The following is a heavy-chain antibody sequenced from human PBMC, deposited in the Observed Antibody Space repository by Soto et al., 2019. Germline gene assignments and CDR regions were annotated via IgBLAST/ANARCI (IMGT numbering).Heavy chain of an antibody. CDR1: GFTFSSYA. D-gene: IGHD1-26*01. CDR2: ISYDGSNK. J-gene: IGHJ4*02. CDR3: ARDLPLLQPYFDY. Sequence: GGSLRLSCAASGFTFSSYAMHWVRQAPGKGLEWVAVISYDGSNKYYADSVKGRFTISRDNSKNTLYLQMNSLRAEDTAVYYCARDLPLLQPYFDYWGQGTLVTVSS. V-gene: IGHV3-30-3*01.